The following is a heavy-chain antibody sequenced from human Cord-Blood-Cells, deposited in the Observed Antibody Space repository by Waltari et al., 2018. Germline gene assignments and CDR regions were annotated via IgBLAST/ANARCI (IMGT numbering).Heavy chain of an antibody. CDR3: AKDRVGGSGSRGYFDL. D-gene: IGHD3-10*01. Sequence: EVQLLESGGGLVQPGGSLRLSCAASGFNFSSHAMRWVRQAPGEGLEWVSVISGSGCSTYYAGSVKGRFTISGDNSKNTLYLQMNSLSAEDTAVYYCAKDRVGGSGSRGYFDLWGRGTLVTVSS. CDR1: GFNFSSHA. V-gene: IGHV3-23*01. J-gene: IGHJ2*01. CDR2: ISGSGCST.